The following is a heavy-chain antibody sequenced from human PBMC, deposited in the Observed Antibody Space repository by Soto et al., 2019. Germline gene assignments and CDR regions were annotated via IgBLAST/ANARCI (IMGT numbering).Heavy chain of an antibody. Sequence: SVKVSCKASGGTFSSYAISWVRQAPGQGLEWMGGIIPIFGTANYAQKFQGRVTITADESTSTAYMELSSLRSEDTAVYYCARDLFGVVITGNYYYYGMDVWGQGTTVTVSS. D-gene: IGHD3-3*01. CDR3: ARDLFGVVITGNYYYYGMDV. J-gene: IGHJ6*02. CDR1: GGTFSSYA. CDR2: IIPIFGTA. V-gene: IGHV1-69*13.